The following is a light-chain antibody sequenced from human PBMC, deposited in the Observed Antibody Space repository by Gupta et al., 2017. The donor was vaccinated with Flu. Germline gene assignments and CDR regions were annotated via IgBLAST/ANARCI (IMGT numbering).Light chain of an antibody. CDR3: NSRDSSDNHQAV. V-gene: IGLV3-19*01. CDR2: AKN. Sequence: SSELTQDPAVSVALGQTVRITCQGDSLRSSYASWYQQKPGQAPVLVIYAKNNRPSGIPDRFSGSSSGNTASLTITGAQAEDEADYYWNSRDSSDNHQAVFGGGTKLTVL. J-gene: IGLJ2*01. CDR1: SLRSSY.